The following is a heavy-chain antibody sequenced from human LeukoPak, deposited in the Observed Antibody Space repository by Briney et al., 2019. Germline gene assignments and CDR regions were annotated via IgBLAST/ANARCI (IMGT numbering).Heavy chain of an antibody. CDR3: ARDSVG. V-gene: IGHV3-66*02. CDR2: IYGGGST. Sequence: VQPGGSPRLPRAASGLTVSRNYMSWVRQAPGKGLESVTVIYGGGSTYYANSIEDRFTISRDNTKNTLYLQMNGLRAEDTAVYYCARDSVGWGQGTLVTVSS. D-gene: IGHD4-23*01. CDR1: GLTVSRNY. J-gene: IGHJ4*02.